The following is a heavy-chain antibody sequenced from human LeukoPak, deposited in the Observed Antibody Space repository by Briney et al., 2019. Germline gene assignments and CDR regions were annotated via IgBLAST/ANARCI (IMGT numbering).Heavy chain of an antibody. CDR1: GFTFSIYS. V-gene: IGHV3-30*04. D-gene: IGHD6-13*01. J-gene: IGHJ3*02. CDR2: ISDDGSNK. CDR3: ARWYSSSWSTAFDI. Sequence: GGSLRLSCAASGFTFSIYSMQWVRQAPGKGLEWVSFISDDGSNKYYPDSVKGRFTISRDNSKNTLYLQMNSLKFEDTAVYYCARWYSSSWSTAFDIWGQGTMVTVSS.